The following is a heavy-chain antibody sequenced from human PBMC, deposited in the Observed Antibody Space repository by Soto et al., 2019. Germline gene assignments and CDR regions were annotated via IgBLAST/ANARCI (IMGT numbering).Heavy chain of an antibody. Sequence: SETPCVTCAVAGGSRVGGGCSWSLIRQPPGKGLEWIGYIYHNGSPYYNPSLKSRVTISVDRSKNQFSLKLSSVTAADTAVYYCARVPDVWGQGTTVTVSS. CDR2: IYHNGSP. CDR3: ARVPDV. V-gene: IGHV4-30-2*01. CDR1: GGSRVGGGCS. J-gene: IGHJ6*02.